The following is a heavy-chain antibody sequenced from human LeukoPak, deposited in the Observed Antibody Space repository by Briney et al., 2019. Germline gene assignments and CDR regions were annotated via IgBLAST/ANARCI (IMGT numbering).Heavy chain of an antibody. Sequence: GASVKVSCKASGGTFSSYAISWVRQAPGQGLEWMGGIIPIFGTANYAQKFQGRVTITADKSTSTAYMELSSLRSEDTAVYYCARVEVATYPAYSSGWYFDYWGQGTLVTVSS. CDR1: GGTFSSYA. D-gene: IGHD6-19*01. V-gene: IGHV1-69*06. CDR2: IIPIFGTA. J-gene: IGHJ4*02. CDR3: ARVEVATYPAYSSGWYFDY.